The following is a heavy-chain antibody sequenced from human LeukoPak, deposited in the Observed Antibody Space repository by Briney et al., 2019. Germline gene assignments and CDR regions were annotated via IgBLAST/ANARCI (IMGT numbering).Heavy chain of an antibody. Sequence: GGSLRLSCAASGLTFSSYNMNWVRQAPGKGLEWVSGISWNSGSIGYADSVKGRFTISRDNAKNSLYLQMNSLRAEDTAVYYCARGWPSGSYTAGPFDYWGQGTLVTVSS. J-gene: IGHJ4*02. CDR3: ARGWPSGSYTAGPFDY. CDR1: GLTFSSYN. D-gene: IGHD1-26*01. V-gene: IGHV3-48*04. CDR2: ISWNSGSI.